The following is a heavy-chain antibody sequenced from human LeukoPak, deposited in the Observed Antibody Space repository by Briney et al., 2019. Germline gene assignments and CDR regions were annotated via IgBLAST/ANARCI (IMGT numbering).Heavy chain of an antibody. CDR3: ARDLSGWGNSVY. D-gene: IGHD5/OR15-5a*01. CDR2: INPNTGST. J-gene: IGHJ4*02. Sequence: ASVKVSCKASGYTFINYYLHWVRQAPGQGLVWMGQINPNTGSTNCAQMFQGRVTMTADTSTNTVYMELNGLTSDDTAVYYCARDLSGWGNSVYWGQGTLVTVSS. CDR1: GYTFINYY. V-gene: IGHV1-46*01.